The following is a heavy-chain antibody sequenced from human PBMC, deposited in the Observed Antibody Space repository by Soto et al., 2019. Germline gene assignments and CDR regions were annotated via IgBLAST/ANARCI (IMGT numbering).Heavy chain of an antibody. J-gene: IGHJ4*02. Sequence: QVQLVESGGGVVQPGRSLRLSCVASGFTFSSYGMHWVRQAPGKGLEWVALMAYDGSNKYYADSVTGRFTISRDNSKNTLYLQMNSLRAEDTAVYYCAKDKSATFRYFDYWGQGTLVTVSS. CDR1: GFTFSSYG. V-gene: IGHV3-30*18. D-gene: IGHD1-26*01. CDR2: MAYDGSNK. CDR3: AKDKSATFRYFDY.